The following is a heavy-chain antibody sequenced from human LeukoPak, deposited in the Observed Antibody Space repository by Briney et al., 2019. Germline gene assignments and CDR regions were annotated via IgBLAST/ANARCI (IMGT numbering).Heavy chain of an antibody. J-gene: IGHJ1*01. V-gene: IGHV3-53*01. Sequence: GGSLRLSCAASGFTVSSNYMSWVRQAPGKGLEWVSVIYSGGSTYYADSVKGRFTISRDNSKNTLYLQMNSLRAEDTAVYYCARSGNYDSSGSPLYFQHWGQGTLVTVSS. CDR2: IYSGGST. CDR3: ARSGNYDSSGSPLYFQH. D-gene: IGHD3-22*01. CDR1: GFTVSSNY.